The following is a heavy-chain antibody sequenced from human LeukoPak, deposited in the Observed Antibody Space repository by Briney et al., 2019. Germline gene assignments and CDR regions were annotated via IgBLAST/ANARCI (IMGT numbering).Heavy chain of an antibody. CDR1: GGSISSGSYY. CDR3: ASGWSSTGWYFDL. CDR2: IYTSGST. J-gene: IGHJ2*01. D-gene: IGHD6-13*01. V-gene: IGHV4-61*02. Sequence: SQTLSLTCTVSGGSISSGSYYWSWIRQPAGKGLEWIGRIYTSGSTNYNPSLKSRVTISVDTSKNQFSLKLSSVTAADTAVYYCASGWSSTGWYFDLWGRGTLVTVSS.